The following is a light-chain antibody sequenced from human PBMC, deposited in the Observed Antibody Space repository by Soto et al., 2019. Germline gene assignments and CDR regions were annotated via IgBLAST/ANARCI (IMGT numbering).Light chain of an antibody. CDR2: GAS. V-gene: IGKV3-20*01. CDR3: QQYGSSPWK. CDR1: QSVSSSY. Sequence: TQSPGTLSLSPGERATLSCRASQSVSSSYLAWYQQKPGQAPRLLIYGASSRATGIPDRFSGSGSGTDFTLAISRLEPEDFAVYYCQQYGSSPWKFGQGTKV. J-gene: IGKJ1*01.